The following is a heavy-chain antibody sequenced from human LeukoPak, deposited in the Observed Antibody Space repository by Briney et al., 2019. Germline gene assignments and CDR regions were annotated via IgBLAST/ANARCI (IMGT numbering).Heavy chain of an antibody. CDR3: AKDAVGATAYYFDY. CDR2: IRSTGDT. CDR1: GFTFSSYA. D-gene: IGHD1-26*01. J-gene: IGHJ4*02. Sequence: QSGGSLRLSCAASGFTFSSYAMTWVRQAPGKGLECVSAIRSTGDTYYAGSMKGPFTISRDNSKNTLYLQMNSLRAEDAALYYCAKDAVGATAYYFDYWGQGTLVTVSS. V-gene: IGHV3-23*01.